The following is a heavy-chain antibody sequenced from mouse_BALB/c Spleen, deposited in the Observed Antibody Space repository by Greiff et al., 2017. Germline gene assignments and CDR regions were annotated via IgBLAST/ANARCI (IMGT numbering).Heavy chain of an antibody. CDR3: ARKVYRYEAMDY. D-gene: IGHD2-14*01. CDR1: GFSLTSYG. Sequence: VKLMESGPGLVQPSQSLSITCTVSGFSLTSYGVHWVRQSPGKGLEWLGVIWSGGSTDYNAAFISRLSISKDNSKSQVFFKMNSLQTNDTAIYYCARKVYRYEAMDYWGQGTSVTVSS. J-gene: IGHJ4*01. CDR2: IWSGGST. V-gene: IGHV2-2*02.